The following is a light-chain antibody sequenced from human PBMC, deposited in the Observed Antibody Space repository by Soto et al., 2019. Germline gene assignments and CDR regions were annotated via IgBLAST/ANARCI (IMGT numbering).Light chain of an antibody. CDR3: QQRYNSPQT. CDR2: AAS. Sequence: EIQVTQSASSMSASVGYEVTITCRASQTIMTYLNWYQLKQGKPPRLLIYAASSLQSGVPSRFSGIVSGTDGTITISSLQKEDGTTYSSQQRYNSPQTFGQGTKVDI. CDR1: QTIMTY. J-gene: IGKJ1*01. V-gene: IGKV1-39*01.